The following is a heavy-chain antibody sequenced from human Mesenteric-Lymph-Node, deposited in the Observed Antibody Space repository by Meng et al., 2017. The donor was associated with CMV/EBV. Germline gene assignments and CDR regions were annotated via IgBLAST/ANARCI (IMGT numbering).Heavy chain of an antibody. CDR3: AKDQLELPFDY. J-gene: IGHJ4*02. D-gene: IGHD1-1*01. V-gene: IGHV3-74*01. CDR1: GFTFSSTW. Sequence: GESLKISCAASGFTFSSTWMHWVRQAPGKGLLWVARINSDGTTRNYADSVKGRFTVSRDNAKNTLYLQMNSLRAEDTAVYYCAKDQLELPFDYWGQGTLVTVSS. CDR2: INSDGTTR.